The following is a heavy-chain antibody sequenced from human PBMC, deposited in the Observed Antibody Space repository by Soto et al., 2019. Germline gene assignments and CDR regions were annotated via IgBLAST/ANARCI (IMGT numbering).Heavy chain of an antibody. D-gene: IGHD1-1*01. V-gene: IGHV3-15*01. CDR2: IKSKTDGGTT. J-gene: IGHJ4*02. Sequence: GGSLRLSCAASGFTFSNAWMSWVRQAPGKGLEWVGRIKSKTDGGTTDYAAPVKGRCTISRDDSKNSAYLQMNSLKTEDTAVYYCARVDKQLGTTFFDYWGQGILVTVSS. CDR3: ARVDKQLGTTFFDY. CDR1: GFTFSNAW.